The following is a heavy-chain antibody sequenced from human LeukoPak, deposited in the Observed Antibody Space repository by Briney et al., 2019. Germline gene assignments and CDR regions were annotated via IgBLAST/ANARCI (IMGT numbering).Heavy chain of an antibody. CDR3: ARIIVGATGIDY. J-gene: IGHJ4*02. CDR1: GFTFSSHW. Sequence: PGGSLRLSCAASGFTFSSHWMHWVRQAPGKGLVWVSRISDDGTNTNYADSVKGRFTISRDNDKNMLYLQMNSLRAEDTAVYYCARIIVGATGIDYWGQGTLVSVSS. V-gene: IGHV3-74*01. CDR2: ISDDGTNT. D-gene: IGHD1-26*01.